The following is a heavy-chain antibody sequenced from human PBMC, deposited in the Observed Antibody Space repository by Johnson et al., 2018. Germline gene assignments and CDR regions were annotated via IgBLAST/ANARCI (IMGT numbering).Heavy chain of an antibody. Sequence: QVQLVQSGGGVVQPGRSLRLSCAASGFTFSSYGMHWVRQAPGKGLEWVAVISYDGSNKYYADSVKGRFTISRDNSKNTLYLQMNSLRAEDTALYYCANSPLLWFGESRGYFQHWGQGTVVIVSS. D-gene: IGHD3-10*01. CDR1: GFTFSSYG. J-gene: IGHJ1*01. V-gene: IGHV3-30*18. CDR2: ISYDGSNK. CDR3: ANSPLLWFGESRGYFQH.